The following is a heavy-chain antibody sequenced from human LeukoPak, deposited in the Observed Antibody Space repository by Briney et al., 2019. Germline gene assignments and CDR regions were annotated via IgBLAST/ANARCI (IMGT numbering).Heavy chain of an antibody. V-gene: IGHV3-23*01. CDR1: GFTFSSYA. CDR3: AKDLRYYYSSGNSP. D-gene: IGHD3-10*01. CDR2: ISGNSNST. Sequence: GGSLRLSCAASGFTFSSYAMHWVRQAPGKGLEWISTISGNSNSTYYADSVKGRFTISRDNSNHTLYLQMNSLRADDTAVYYCAKDLRYYYSSGNSPWGQGTLVTVSS. J-gene: IGHJ5*02.